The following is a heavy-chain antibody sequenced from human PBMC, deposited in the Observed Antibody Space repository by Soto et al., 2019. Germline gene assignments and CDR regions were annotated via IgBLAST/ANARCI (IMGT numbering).Heavy chain of an antibody. D-gene: IGHD3-22*01. V-gene: IGHV4-30-4*01. J-gene: IGHJ5*02. Sequence: SETLSLTCTVSGGSISSGDYYWSWIRQPPGKGLEWIGYIYYSGSTYYNPSLKSRVTISVDTSKNQFSLKLSSVTAADTAVYYCSRSGHYYDSSVYYIYDWFDPWGQGTLVTVSS. CDR3: SRSGHYYDSSVYYIYDWFDP. CDR1: GGSISSGDYY. CDR2: IYYSGST.